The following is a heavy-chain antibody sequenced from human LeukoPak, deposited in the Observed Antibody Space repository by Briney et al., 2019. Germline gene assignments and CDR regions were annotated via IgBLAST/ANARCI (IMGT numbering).Heavy chain of an antibody. D-gene: IGHD6-6*01. V-gene: IGHV3-48*01. CDR3: AREVPYSGPSANSYYFDS. CDR2: ISGSSTSI. Sequence: PGGSLRLSCAASGFTFSNYGMNWVRQAPGKGLEWVSYISGSSTSIYYADSVKGRFTISRDNAKNSLYVQMNSLRAEDTAMYYCAREVPYSGPSANSYYFDSWGQGTLVAVSS. CDR1: GFTFSNYG. J-gene: IGHJ4*02.